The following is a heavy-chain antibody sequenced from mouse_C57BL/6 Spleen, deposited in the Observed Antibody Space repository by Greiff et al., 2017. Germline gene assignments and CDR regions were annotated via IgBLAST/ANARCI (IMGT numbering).Heavy chain of an antibody. CDR2: IYPGDGDT. D-gene: IGHD1-1*01. J-gene: IGHJ1*03. Sequence: VQGVESGPELVKPGASVKISCKASGYAFSSSWMNWVKQRPGKGLEWIGRIYPGDGDTNYNGKFKGKATLTADKSSSTAYMQLSSLTSEDSAVYFCASSDATVVDYFDVWGTGTTVTVSS. CDR1: GYAFSSSW. V-gene: IGHV1-82*01. CDR3: ASSDATVVDYFDV.